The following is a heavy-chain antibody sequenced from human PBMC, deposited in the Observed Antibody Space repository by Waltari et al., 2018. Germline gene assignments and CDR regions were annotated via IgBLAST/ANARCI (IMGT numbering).Heavy chain of an antibody. CDR3: AKEKEDCSGGSCYEFFDY. CDR2: ISGSGGST. D-gene: IGHD2-15*01. CDR1: GFTFSSYA. Sequence: EVQLLESGGGLVQPGGSLRLSCAASGFTFSSYAMSWVRQAPGKGLEWVSAISGSGGSTYYADSVKGRFTISRDNSKNTLYLQMNSLRAEDTAVYYCAKEKEDCSGGSCYEFFDYWGQGTLVTVSS. J-gene: IGHJ4*02. V-gene: IGHV3-23*01.